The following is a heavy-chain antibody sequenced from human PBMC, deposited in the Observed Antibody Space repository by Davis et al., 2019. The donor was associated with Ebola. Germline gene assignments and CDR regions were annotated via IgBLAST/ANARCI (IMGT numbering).Heavy chain of an antibody. CDR1: GFTFSSYA. Sequence: PGGSLRLSCAASGFTFSSYAMHWVRQAPGKGLEWVAVISYGGTKEYYADSVKGRFAISRDDSKNTLYLQMNSLRTEDTAVYYCAIEKHWGQGTLVTVSS. J-gene: IGHJ1*01. CDR2: ISYGGTKE. CDR3: AIEKH. V-gene: IGHV3-30*01.